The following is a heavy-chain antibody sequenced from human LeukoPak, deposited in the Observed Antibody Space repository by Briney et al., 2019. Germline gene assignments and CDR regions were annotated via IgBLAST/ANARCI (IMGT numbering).Heavy chain of an antibody. CDR3: ARGGLLGYDSSGYSDY. V-gene: IGHV1-2*06. CDR1: GYTFTGYY. D-gene: IGHD3-22*01. Sequence: ASVKVSCKASGYTFTGYYMHWVRQAPGQGLEWMGRINPNSGGTNYAQKFQGRVTMTRDTSISTAYMELSRLRSDDTAVYYCARGGLLGYDSSGYSDYWGQGTLVTVSS. CDR2: INPNSGGT. J-gene: IGHJ4*02.